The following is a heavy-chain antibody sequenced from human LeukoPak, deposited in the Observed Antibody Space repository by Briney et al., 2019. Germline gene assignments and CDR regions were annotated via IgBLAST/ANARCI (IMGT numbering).Heavy chain of an antibody. CDR2: ISGGGGSA. CDR1: GFTFTSYS. J-gene: IGHJ4*02. CDR3: AKGGKWDVTPFDC. D-gene: IGHD1-26*01. V-gene: IGHV3-23*01. Sequence: GGSLRLSCAASGFTFTSYSMNWVRQAPGKGLEWVSTISGGGGSAYYADSVKGRFTISRDSSKNTLYLQVNSLRAEDTAVYYCAKGGKWDVTPFDCWGQGTLVTVSS.